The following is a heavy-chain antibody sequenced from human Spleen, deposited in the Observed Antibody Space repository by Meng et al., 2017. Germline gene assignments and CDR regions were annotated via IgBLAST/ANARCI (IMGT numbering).Heavy chain of an antibody. D-gene: IGHD5-18*01. CDR3: AKDVDAAMAYFDY. CDR2: ISWNSGSI. J-gene: IGHJ4*02. Sequence: SLKISCAASGFNSDDYAMHWVRQAPGKGLEWVSGISWNSGSIGYADSVKGRFTISRDNAKNSLYLQMNSLRAEDTALYYCAKDVDAAMAYFDYWGQGTLVTVSS. CDR1: GFNSDDYA. V-gene: IGHV3-9*02.